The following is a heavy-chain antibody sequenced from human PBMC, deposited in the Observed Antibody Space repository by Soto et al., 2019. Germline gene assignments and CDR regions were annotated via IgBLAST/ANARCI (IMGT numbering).Heavy chain of an antibody. V-gene: IGHV3-33*01. CDR3: ARELWFGELFLDYYYYGMDV. CDR1: GFTFSSYG. J-gene: IGHJ6*02. Sequence: QVQLVESGGGVVQPGRSLRLSCAASGFTFSSYGMHWVRQAPGKGLEWVAVIWYDGSNKYYADSVKGRFTISRDNSRNTLYPQMTSLRAEDTAVYYCARELWFGELFLDYYYYGMDVWGQGTRVTVSS. D-gene: IGHD3-10*01. CDR2: IWYDGSNK.